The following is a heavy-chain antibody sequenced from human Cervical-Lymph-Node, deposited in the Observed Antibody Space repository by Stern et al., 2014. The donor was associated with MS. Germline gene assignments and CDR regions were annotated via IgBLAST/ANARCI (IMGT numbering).Heavy chain of an antibody. CDR1: GFTFDDYA. D-gene: IGHD6-13*01. CDR3: AKDQGSSWYSWFDP. V-gene: IGHV3-9*01. CDR2: ISWNSGSI. Sequence: LVESGGGLVQPGRSLRLSCAASGFTFDDYAMHWVRQVPGKGLEWVSGISWNSGSIGYADSVKGRFTISRDNAKNSLYLQMNSLTVEDTALYYCAKDQGSSWYSWFDPWGQGTLVTVSS. J-gene: IGHJ5*02.